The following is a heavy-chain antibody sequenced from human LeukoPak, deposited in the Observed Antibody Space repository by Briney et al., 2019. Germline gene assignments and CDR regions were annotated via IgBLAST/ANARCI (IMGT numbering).Heavy chain of an antibody. CDR3: ARFTPQGYGWGGYNRFDP. V-gene: IGHV4-59*01. J-gene: IGHJ5*02. Sequence: SETLSLTCTVSGGSISSYYWSWIRQPPGKGLEWIGYIYYTGSTNYNPSLTSRVTISVDTSKNQFSLNLTSVTAADTAVYYCARFTPQGYGWGGYNRFDPWGQGTLVTVSS. CDR1: GGSISSYY. CDR2: IYYTGST. D-gene: IGHD3-16*01.